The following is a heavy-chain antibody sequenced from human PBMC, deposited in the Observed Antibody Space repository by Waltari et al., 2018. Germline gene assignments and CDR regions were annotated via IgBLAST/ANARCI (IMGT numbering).Heavy chain of an antibody. CDR1: GFTFSSYA. Sequence: EVQLLESGGGLVQPGGSLRLSCAASGFTFSSYALGWLRQAQGKGLEWVSAISGSGGSTYYADSVKGRFTISRDNSKNTLYLQMNSLRAEDTAVYYCAKDHVPYCSSTSCVGYWGQGTLVTVSS. J-gene: IGHJ4*02. CDR2: ISGSGGST. D-gene: IGHD2-2*01. V-gene: IGHV3-23*01. CDR3: AKDHVPYCSSTSCVGY.